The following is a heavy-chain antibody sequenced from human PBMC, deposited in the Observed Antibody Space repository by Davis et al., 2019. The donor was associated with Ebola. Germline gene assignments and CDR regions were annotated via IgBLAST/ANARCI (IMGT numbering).Heavy chain of an antibody. D-gene: IGHD6-19*01. CDR2: MNPNNGNT. CDR1: GYTFRNYD. CDR3: ARGPMEQWLVGWYFDL. V-gene: IGHV1-8*01. J-gene: IGHJ2*01. Sequence: VSVKVSCKTSGYTFRNYDINWVRQATGQGLEWMGWMNPNNGNTGYAQKFQGRVTMTSNTAISTAYMELSGMTSEDTAVYYWARGPMEQWLVGWYFDLWGRGTLVTVSS.